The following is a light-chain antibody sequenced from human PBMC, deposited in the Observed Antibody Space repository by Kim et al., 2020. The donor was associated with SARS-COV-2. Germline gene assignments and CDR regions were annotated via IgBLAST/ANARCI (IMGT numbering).Light chain of an antibody. CDR3: QYRRS. J-gene: IGKJ2*03. CDR2: DAS. CDR1: QDISHY. V-gene: IGKV1-33*01. Sequence: PSSLSASVGDSVTITCQASQDISHYLNWYQQKPGKVPKVLISDASNLETGVPSRFSGSGFGTHFTFVIADLQPEDVATYYCQYRRSFGQGTKLEIK.